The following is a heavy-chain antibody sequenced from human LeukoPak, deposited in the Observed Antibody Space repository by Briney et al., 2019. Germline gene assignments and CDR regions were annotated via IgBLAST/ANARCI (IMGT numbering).Heavy chain of an antibody. J-gene: IGHJ3*02. CDR1: GGTFSSYA. Sequence: SVKVSCKASGGTFSSYAISWVRQAPGQGLEWMGGIIPIFGTANYAQKFQGRVTITADESTSTAYMELSSLRSEDTAVYYCASYQSFWSGYERYVFDIWGQGTMVTVSS. CDR3: ASYQSFWSGYERYVFDI. CDR2: IIPIFGTA. D-gene: IGHD3-3*01. V-gene: IGHV1-69*01.